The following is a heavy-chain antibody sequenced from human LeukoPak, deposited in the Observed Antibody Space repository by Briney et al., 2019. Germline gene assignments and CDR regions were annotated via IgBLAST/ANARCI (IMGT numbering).Heavy chain of an antibody. CDR2: IKCKSDGGTI. CDR3: TTHLFPLYYYYAMDV. CDR1: GFTFSNAW. J-gene: IGHJ6*02. Sequence: GGSLRLSCATSGFTFSNAWMGWVRQPPGKGLEWVGRIKCKSDGGTIEYAAPVKGRFTIARDGSKNTLYLQMSSLRSEDTAVYYCTTHLFPLYYYYAMDVWGQGTTVTVS. V-gene: IGHV3-15*01.